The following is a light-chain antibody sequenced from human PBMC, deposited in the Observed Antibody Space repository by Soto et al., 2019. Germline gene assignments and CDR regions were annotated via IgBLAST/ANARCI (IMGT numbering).Light chain of an antibody. CDR1: SSDVGAYDF. V-gene: IGLV2-14*01. J-gene: IGLJ2*01. Sequence: QSVLTQPASVSGSPGQSIAISCTGTSSDVGAYDFVSWYQQHPGKAPKVMIYDVNHRPSGVSDRFSVSKSGNTASLTISGLHAEDEADYCCSSYTTPRAVLFGGGTKLTVL. CDR3: SSYTTPRAVL. CDR2: DVN.